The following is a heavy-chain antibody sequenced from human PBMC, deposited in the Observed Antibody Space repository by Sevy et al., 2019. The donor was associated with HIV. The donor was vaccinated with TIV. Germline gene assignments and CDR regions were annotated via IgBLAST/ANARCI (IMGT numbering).Heavy chain of an antibody. Sequence: GSLRLSCAASGFTFSSHDMHWVRQATGKGLEWISSIGTVGDTYYIGSVKGRFTISREDAKKSFYLQMNSLRDDDTAVYYCARGQRLAPPWGFDLWGRGTLVTVSS. J-gene: IGHJ2*01. CDR2: IGTVGDT. CDR1: GFTFSSHD. D-gene: IGHD6-25*01. V-gene: IGHV3-13*01. CDR3: ARGQRLAPPWGFDL.